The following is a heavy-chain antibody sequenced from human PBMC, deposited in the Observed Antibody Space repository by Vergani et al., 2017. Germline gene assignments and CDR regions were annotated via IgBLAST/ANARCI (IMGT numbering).Heavy chain of an antibody. D-gene: IGHD2-2*01. J-gene: IGHJ5*02. CDR3: ASVRVPRGDNWFDP. V-gene: IGHV3-48*01. Sequence: EVQLVESGGGLVQPGGSLRLSCAASGFTFSSYSMNWVRQAPGKGLEWVSYISSSSSTIYYADSVKGRFTISRDKAKNSLYLQMNSMRAEETAVYYCASVRVPRGDNWFDPWGQGTLVTVSS. CDR1: GFTFSSYS. CDR2: ISSSSSTI.